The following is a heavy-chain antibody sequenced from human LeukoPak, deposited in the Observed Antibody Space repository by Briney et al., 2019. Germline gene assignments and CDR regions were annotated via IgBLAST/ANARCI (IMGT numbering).Heavy chain of an antibody. J-gene: IGHJ2*01. CDR3: AKDASPTVTTAYWYFDR. CDR1: GFTFSSYG. CDR2: ISYDGSNK. V-gene: IGHV3-30*18. D-gene: IGHD4-17*01. Sequence: GGSLRLSCAASGFTFSSYGMHWVRQAPGKGLEWVAVISYDGSNKSYGDSVKGRFTISRDNSKNTLYLQMNSLRAEDTAEYYCAKDASPTVTTAYWYFDRWGRGTLVTVSS.